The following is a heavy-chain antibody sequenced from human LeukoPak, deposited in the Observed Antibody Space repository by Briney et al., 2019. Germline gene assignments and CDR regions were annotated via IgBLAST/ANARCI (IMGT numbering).Heavy chain of an antibody. Sequence: KSGGSLRLSCAASGFTFSNAWMSWVRQAPGKGLEWVGRIKSKTDGGTTDYAAPVKGRFTISRDDSKNTLYLQMNSLKTEDTAVYYCTTDGNRRGYSYGYFFDYWGQGTLVTVSS. V-gene: IGHV3-15*01. CDR1: GFTFSNAW. CDR3: TTDGNRRGYSYGYFFDY. J-gene: IGHJ4*02. CDR2: IKSKTDGGTT. D-gene: IGHD5-18*01.